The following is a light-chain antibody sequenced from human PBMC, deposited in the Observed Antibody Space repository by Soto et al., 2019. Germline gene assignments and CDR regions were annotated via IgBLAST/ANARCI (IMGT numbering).Light chain of an antibody. CDR1: QSVTTQ. V-gene: IGKV3-20*01. J-gene: IGKJ3*01. Sequence: IVLTQSPGTLSLSPGERATLSCRASQSVTTQLAWYQQKPGQAPRLIIHGASSRATGIPDRFSGSGSGTDFTLAISRLEPEDFAVYFCQQYGSSPGLFTFGPGSKVDFK. CDR3: QQYGSSPGLFT. CDR2: GAS.